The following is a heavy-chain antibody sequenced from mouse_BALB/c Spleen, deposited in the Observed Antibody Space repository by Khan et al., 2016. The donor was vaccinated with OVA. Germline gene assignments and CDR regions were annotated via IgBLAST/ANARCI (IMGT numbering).Heavy chain of an antibody. D-gene: IGHD2-14*01. CDR2: IWSGGST. V-gene: IGHV2-2*02. J-gene: IGHJ4*01. Sequence: QVQLKESGPGLVQPSQSLSITCTVSGFSLTSYGVHWVRQSPGKGLEWLGVIWSGGSTDYNAAFISRLSISKDNSKSQVFFKLHSLQANDTAIYYCARIFIGTTDYAMDYWGQGTSGTVSS. CDR1: GFSLTSYG. CDR3: ARIFIGTTDYAMDY.